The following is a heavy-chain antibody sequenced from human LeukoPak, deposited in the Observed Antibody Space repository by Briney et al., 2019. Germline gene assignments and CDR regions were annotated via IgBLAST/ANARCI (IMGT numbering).Heavy chain of an antibody. Sequence: GRSLRLSCAASGFTFSSYAMHWVRQAPGKGLEWVAVISYDGSNKYYADSVKGRFTISRDNSKNTLYLQMNSLRAEDTAVYYCARGLCGSTSCPPRRWGQGTLVTVSS. CDR3: ARGLCGSTSCPPRR. D-gene: IGHD2-2*01. CDR1: GFTFSSYA. J-gene: IGHJ4*02. CDR2: ISYDGSNK. V-gene: IGHV3-30-3*01.